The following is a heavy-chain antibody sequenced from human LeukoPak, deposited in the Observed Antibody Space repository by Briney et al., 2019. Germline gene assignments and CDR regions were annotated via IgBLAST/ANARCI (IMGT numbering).Heavy chain of an antibody. CDR1: GYSISSGYY. CDR3: ARGDYDILTPKNHNWFDP. CDR2: IYHSGST. Sequence: PSETLSLTCAVSGYSISSGYYWGWIRQPPGKGLEWIGSIYHSGSTYYNPSLKSRVTISVDTSKNQFSLKLSSVTAADTAVYYCARGDYDILTPKNHNWFDPWGQGTLVTVSS. D-gene: IGHD3-9*01. V-gene: IGHV4-38-2*01. J-gene: IGHJ5*02.